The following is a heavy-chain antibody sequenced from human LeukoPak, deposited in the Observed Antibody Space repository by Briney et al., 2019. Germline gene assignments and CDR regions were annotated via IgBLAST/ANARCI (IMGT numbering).Heavy chain of an antibody. CDR2: ISSSTIYT. D-gene: IGHD1-1*01. CDR3: ARGGSGNWNAPFDY. J-gene: IGHJ4*02. V-gene: IGHV3-21*01. Sequence: GGSLRLSCAASGFTFSSYSMNWVRQAPGKGLEWVSSISSSTIYTYYADSVKGRFTISRDNAKNSLYLQMNSLRAEDTAVYYCARGGSGNWNAPFDYWGQGTLVTVSS. CDR1: GFTFSSYS.